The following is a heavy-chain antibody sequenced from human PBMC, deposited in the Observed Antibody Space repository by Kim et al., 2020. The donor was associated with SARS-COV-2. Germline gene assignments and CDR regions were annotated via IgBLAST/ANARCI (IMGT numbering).Heavy chain of an antibody. Sequence: SETLSLTCTVSGGSISSSSYYWGWIRQPPGKGLEWIGSIYYSGSTYYNPSLKSRVTISVDTSKNQFSLKLSSVTAADTAVYYCARDGSGSSSGDFDYWGQGTLVTVSS. D-gene: IGHD1-26*01. V-gene: IGHV4-39*07. CDR2: IYYSGST. CDR3: ARDGSGSSSGDFDY. J-gene: IGHJ4*02. CDR1: GGSISSSSYY.